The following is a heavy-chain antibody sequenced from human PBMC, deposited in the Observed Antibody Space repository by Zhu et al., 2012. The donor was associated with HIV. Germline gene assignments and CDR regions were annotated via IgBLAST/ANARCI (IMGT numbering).Heavy chain of an antibody. V-gene: IGHV4-30-4*08. D-gene: IGHD1-14*01. CDR2: IYYSGNT. CDR1: GGSINSGDYY. J-gene: IGHJ5*01. Sequence: QVQLQESGPGLVKPSQTLSLTCAVSGGSINSGDYYWSWIRQPPGKGLEWIGYIYYSGNTYYNPSLKSRVTISLDTSKKQFSLKLSSVTAADTAVYYCARAGVPVRTCLRGPDGTVPVDLPSSTPSTEPDRTWF. CDR3: ARAGVPVRTCLRGPDGTVPVDLPSSTPSTEPDRTWF.